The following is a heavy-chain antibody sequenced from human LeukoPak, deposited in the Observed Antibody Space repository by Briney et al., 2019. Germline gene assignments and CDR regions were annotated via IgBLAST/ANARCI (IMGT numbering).Heavy chain of an antibody. CDR1: GFTFSSYE. Sequence: GGPLRLSCAASGFTFSSYEVNWLRQAPGRGLEWVSYISSSCSTIYYPASVKGRFTISRDNAKNSLYLQMNSLRAEDTAVYYCASLSTYDILTVYIHTDWFHPWGQGTLVAVSS. V-gene: IGHV3-48*03. CDR3: ASLSTYDILTVYIHTDWFHP. J-gene: IGHJ5*02. D-gene: IGHD3-9*01. CDR2: ISSSCSTI.